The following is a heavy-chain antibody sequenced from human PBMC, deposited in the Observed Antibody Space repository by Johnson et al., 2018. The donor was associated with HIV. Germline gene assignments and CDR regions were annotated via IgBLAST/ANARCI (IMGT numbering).Heavy chain of an antibody. CDR2: ISYDGRNK. D-gene: IGHD7-27*01. V-gene: IGHV3-30*18. CDR3: AKERSWAFDI. CDR1: EFTFSSYG. Sequence: QVQLVESGGGVVQPGRSLRLSCAASEFTFSSYGMHWVRQAPGKGLEWVAVISYDGRNKYYADSVKGRFTISRDNSNNTLYLQMNSLRAEDTAVYYGAKERSWAFDIWGQGTMVTVS. J-gene: IGHJ3*02.